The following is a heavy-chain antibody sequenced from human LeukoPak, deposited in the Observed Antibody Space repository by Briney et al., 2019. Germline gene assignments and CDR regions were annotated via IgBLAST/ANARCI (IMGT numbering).Heavy chain of an antibody. CDR1: GFTFSSYA. D-gene: IGHD5-18*01. J-gene: IGHJ4*02. CDR2: ISGSGGST. V-gene: IGHV3-23*01. Sequence: GGSLRLSCAASGFTFSSYAMSWVRQAPGKGLEWVSAISGSGGSTYYADSVKGRFTISRDNSKNTLYLQMNSLRAEDTAVYYCAKDHVDTAMVTGSDKPNYWGQGTLVTVSS. CDR3: AKDHVDTAMVTGSDKPNY.